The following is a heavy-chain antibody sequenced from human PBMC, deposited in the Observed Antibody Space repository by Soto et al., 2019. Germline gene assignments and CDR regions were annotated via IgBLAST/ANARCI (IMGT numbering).Heavy chain of an antibody. J-gene: IGHJ6*02. V-gene: IGHV3-30-3*01. D-gene: IGHD1-26*01. CDR3: ARDQGVGAQRYYGMDV. CDR2: ISYDGGNK. CDR1: GFTFSSYA. Sequence: GGSLRLSCAASGFTFSSYAVHWVRQAPGEGLEWVAVISYDGGNKYYADSVKGRFTISRDNSKSTLFLQMNSLRAEDTAVYHCARDQGVGAQRYYGMDVWGHGTTVTVSS.